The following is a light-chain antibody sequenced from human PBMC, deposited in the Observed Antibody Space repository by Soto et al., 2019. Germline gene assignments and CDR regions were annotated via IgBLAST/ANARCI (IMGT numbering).Light chain of an antibody. CDR2: DVS. J-gene: IGLJ2*01. Sequence: QPASVSGSPGQSITISCTGTSSDVGGYNYVSWYQQHPGKAPKLMIYDVSNRPSGVSNRFSGSKSGNTASLTISGLQAEDEADYYCSSYTSSSTEVFGGGTKLTVL. CDR3: SSYTSSSTEV. V-gene: IGLV2-14*01. CDR1: SSDVGGYNY.